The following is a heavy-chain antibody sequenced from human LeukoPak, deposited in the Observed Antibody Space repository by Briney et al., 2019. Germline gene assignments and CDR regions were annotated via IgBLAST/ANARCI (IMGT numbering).Heavy chain of an antibody. J-gene: IGHJ4*02. D-gene: IGHD5-12*01. CDR3: AKSYNGYESKPDY. CDR1: GFTFSSYA. CDR2: ISNSGGRT. Sequence: GGSLRLSCAASGFTFSSYAMSWVRQAPGKGLEWVSSISNSGGRTFYTDSVKGRFTISGDNSKITLYLQMNSLRAEDTAVYYCAKSYNGYESKPDYWGQGTLVTVSS. V-gene: IGHV3-23*01.